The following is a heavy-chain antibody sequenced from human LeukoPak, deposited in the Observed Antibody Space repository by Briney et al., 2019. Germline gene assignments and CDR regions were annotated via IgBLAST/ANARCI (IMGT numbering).Heavy chain of an antibody. CDR3: ARDSRYASGRAFDN. CDR1: GGSISTYY. CDR2: VYYTGST. D-gene: IGHD6-19*01. Sequence: SETLSLTCTVSGGSISTYYWSWMRQPPGKGLEWIGYVYYTGSTNYNPSLKSRVTISVDSSKTQFSLKLRSATAADTAVYFCARDSRYASGRAFDNWGQGTLVTVSS. V-gene: IGHV4-59*01. J-gene: IGHJ4*02.